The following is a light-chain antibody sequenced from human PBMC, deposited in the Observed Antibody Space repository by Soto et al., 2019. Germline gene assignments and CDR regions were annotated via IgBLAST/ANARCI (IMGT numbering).Light chain of an antibody. CDR2: DAF. CDR1: QSLSGW. Sequence: DIQMTQSPSTLSASVGDRVTITCRASQSLSGWLAWYQQTPGKAPKLLISDAFRLESGVPSRFRGSGSGTEFTLTISSLQPGDSATYYCQQSETYPLTFGQGTRLEIK. V-gene: IGKV1-5*01. J-gene: IGKJ5*01. CDR3: QQSETYPLT.